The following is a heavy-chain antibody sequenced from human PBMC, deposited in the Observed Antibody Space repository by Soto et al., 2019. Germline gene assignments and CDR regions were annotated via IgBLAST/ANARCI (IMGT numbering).Heavy chain of an antibody. CDR1: GGSFSGYY. J-gene: IGHJ6*02. CDR3: AREGWDYYGSGSYYRSPPLKYYYGMDV. Sequence: SETLSLTCAVYGGSFSGYYWSWIRQPPGKGLEWIGEINHSGSTNYNPSLKGRVTISVDTSTNQFSLKLSSVTAADTAVYYCAREGWDYYGSGSYYRSPPLKYYYGMDVWGQGTTVTAP. CDR2: INHSGST. D-gene: IGHD3-10*01. V-gene: IGHV4-34*01.